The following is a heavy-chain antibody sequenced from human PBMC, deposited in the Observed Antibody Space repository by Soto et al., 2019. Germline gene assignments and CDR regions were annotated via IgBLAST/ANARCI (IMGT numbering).Heavy chain of an antibody. V-gene: IGHV4-59*13. CDR1: GDSISSYY. Sequence: QVQLQESGPGLVKPSETLSLTCTVSGDSISSYYWSWIRQSPGKGLEWIGYIYYSASTNYNPSLKSRVTISVDTSKNQFSLKRSSVTAADTAVYYCARDQDGDHFDFWGQGTLVTVSS. CDR2: IYYSAST. J-gene: IGHJ4*02. CDR3: ARDQDGDHFDF. D-gene: IGHD4-17*01.